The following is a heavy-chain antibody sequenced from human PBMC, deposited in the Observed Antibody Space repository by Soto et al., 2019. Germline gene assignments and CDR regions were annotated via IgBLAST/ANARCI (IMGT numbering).Heavy chain of an antibody. D-gene: IGHD6-25*01. Sequence: PGGSLRLSCAASGFSFSNCAMTWVRQAPGKGLEWLSVISGSGDSTYYADSVKGRFATSRDNSKNTLYLQMNSLRAEDTAVYYCAKGAGSSGYGHNDYWGQGTLVTVSS. J-gene: IGHJ4*02. CDR2: ISGSGDST. V-gene: IGHV3-23*01. CDR1: GFSFSNCA. CDR3: AKGAGSSGYGHNDY.